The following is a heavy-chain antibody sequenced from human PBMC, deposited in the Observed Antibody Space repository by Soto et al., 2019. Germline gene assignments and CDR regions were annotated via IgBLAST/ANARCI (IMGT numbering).Heavy chain of an antibody. D-gene: IGHD6-6*01. Sequence: EVQLLESGGGLVQPGGSLRLSCAASGFRFSSKAMSWVRQAPGKGLEWVSIISGSGSSTYYTNSLKGRFTISSDNSKNMVYLERNYLRAEDTAVYYCAKENGFQFVNFGASGFDYWGKGSVVSVSS. CDR2: ISGSGSST. CDR1: GFRFSSKA. CDR3: AKENGFQFVNFGASGFDY. V-gene: IGHV3-23*01. J-gene: IGHJ4*02.